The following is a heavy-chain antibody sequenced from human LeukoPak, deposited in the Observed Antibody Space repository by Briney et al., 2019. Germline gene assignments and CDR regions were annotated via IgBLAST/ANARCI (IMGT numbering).Heavy chain of an antibody. D-gene: IGHD2-15*01. J-gene: IGHJ4*02. Sequence: GGSLRLSCAASGFTFSSHEMNWVRQAPGKGLQWVSYISVSGSTIHYADSVKGRFTISRDNAKNSLYLQMNSLRAEDTAVYYCASLTVTGGSLSDYWGQGTLVTVSS. CDR2: ISVSGSTI. V-gene: IGHV3-48*03. CDR1: GFTFSSHE. CDR3: ASLTVTGGSLSDY.